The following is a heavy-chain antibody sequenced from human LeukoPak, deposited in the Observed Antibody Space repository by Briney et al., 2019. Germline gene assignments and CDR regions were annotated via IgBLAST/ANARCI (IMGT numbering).Heavy chain of an antibody. Sequence: GAAVKVSCKASGYTFTSYGISWVRQAPGQGLEWMGWISAYNGNTNYAQKLQGRVTMTTDTSTSTAYMELRSLRSDDTAVYYCAVPARGCSGGSCPKGKYYYYYMDVWGKGTTVTVSS. CDR1: GYTFTSYG. CDR2: ISAYNGNT. CDR3: AVPARGCSGGSCPKGKYYYYYMDV. V-gene: IGHV1-18*01. J-gene: IGHJ6*03. D-gene: IGHD2-15*01.